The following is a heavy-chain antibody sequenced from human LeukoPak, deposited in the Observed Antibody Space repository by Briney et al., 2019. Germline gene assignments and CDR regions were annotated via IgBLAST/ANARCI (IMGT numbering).Heavy chain of an antibody. CDR1: GFTFNTYG. V-gene: IGHV3-30*02. D-gene: IGHD3-10*01. CDR3: AKDPLPQHYGSGINWFDP. Sequence: GGSLRLSCSASGFTFNTYGMHWVRQAPGKGLEWVAFIRYDGSDKYYADSVKGRFTISRDNSKNTLYLQMNSLRAEDTAVYYCAKDPLPQHYGSGINWFDPWGQGTLVTVSS. J-gene: IGHJ5*02. CDR2: IRYDGSDK.